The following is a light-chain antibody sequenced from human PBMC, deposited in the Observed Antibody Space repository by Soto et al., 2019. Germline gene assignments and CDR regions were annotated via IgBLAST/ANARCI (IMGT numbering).Light chain of an antibody. CDR3: QQYNSYPWT. V-gene: IGKV1-5*01. Sequence: DIQMTQSPSTLSASVGDRVTITCRASQGISSWVAWYQQKPGKVPKLLIYDASTLQSGVPSRFSGSGSGTEFTLTITSLQPDDFATYYCQQYNSYPWTFGQGTKVDIK. J-gene: IGKJ1*01. CDR2: DAS. CDR1: QGISSW.